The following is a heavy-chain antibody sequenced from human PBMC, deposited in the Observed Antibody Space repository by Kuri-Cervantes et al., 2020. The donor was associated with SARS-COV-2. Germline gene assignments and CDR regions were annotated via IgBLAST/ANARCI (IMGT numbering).Heavy chain of an antibody. J-gene: IGHJ4*02. V-gene: IGHV4-59*01. D-gene: IGHD6-19*01. CDR1: GGSISSYY. CDR2: IYYSGST. Sequence: SETLSLTCTVSGGSISSYYWSWIRQPPGKGLEWIGYIYYSGSTNYNPSLKSRVTISVDTSKNQFSLKLSSVTAADTAVYYCARGGAGQWLTPFDYWGQGTLVTVSS. CDR3: ARGGAGQWLTPFDY.